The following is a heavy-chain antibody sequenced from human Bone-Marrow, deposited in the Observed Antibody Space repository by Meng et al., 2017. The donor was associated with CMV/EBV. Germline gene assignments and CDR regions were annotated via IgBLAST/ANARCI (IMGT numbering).Heavy chain of an antibody. J-gene: IGHJ4*02. D-gene: IGHD3-22*01. CDR1: GFTFSSYE. Sequence: GGSLRLSCAASGFTFSSYEMNWVRQAPGKGLEWVSYISSSGSTIYYADSVKGRFTISRDNAKNSLYLQMNSLRAEDTAVYYWARVSYYYDSSGYYSSYYFDYWGQGTLVTVSS. V-gene: IGHV3-48*03. CDR2: ISSSGSTI. CDR3: ARVSYYYDSSGYYSSYYFDY.